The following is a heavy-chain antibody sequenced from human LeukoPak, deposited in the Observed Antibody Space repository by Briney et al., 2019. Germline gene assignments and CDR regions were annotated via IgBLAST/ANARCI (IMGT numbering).Heavy chain of an antibody. J-gene: IGHJ4*02. Sequence: SQTLSLTCTVSGGSISSGSYYWSWIRQPAGKGLEWIGRSYTSGSTNYNPSLKSRVTISVDTSKNQFSLKLSSVTAADTAVYYCARARTRLWFGELLFGEIDYWGQGTLVTVSS. CDR2: SYTSGST. CDR3: ARARTRLWFGELLFGEIDY. CDR1: GGSISSGSYY. D-gene: IGHD3-10*01. V-gene: IGHV4-61*02.